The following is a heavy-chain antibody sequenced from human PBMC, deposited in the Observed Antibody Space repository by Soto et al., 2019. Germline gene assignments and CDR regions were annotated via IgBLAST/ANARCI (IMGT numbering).Heavy chain of an antibody. Sequence: SETLSLTCTVSGGSISSYYWSWIRHPPGKGLEWIGYIYYSGSTNYNPSLKSRVTISVDTSKNQFSLKLSSVTAADTAVYYCARGWDGSGWYYFDYWGQGTLVTVSS. J-gene: IGHJ4*02. V-gene: IGHV4-59*01. D-gene: IGHD6-19*01. CDR3: ARGWDGSGWYYFDY. CDR1: GGSISSYY. CDR2: IYYSGST.